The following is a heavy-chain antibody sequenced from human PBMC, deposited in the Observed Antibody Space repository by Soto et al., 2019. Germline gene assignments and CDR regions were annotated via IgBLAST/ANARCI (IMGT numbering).Heavy chain of an antibody. Sequence: PGGSLRLSCAASGFTFSTYALHWVRQAPGKGLEWVAVISYDGNSEYYADSVKGRFTVSRDNSKNTLYLQMNSLRGEDTAVYFCARTFLEALGYFDDWGQGTLVTVSS. V-gene: IGHV3-30-3*01. CDR2: ISYDGNSE. J-gene: IGHJ4*02. D-gene: IGHD6-6*01. CDR1: GFTFSTYA. CDR3: ARTFLEALGYFDD.